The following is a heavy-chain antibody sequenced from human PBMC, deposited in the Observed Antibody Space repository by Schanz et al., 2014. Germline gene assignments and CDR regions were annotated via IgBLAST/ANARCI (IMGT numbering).Heavy chain of an antibody. CDR1: GFTFSTYA. Sequence: EQLVESGGGLVQPGGSLRLSCAASGFTFSTYAMSWVRQAPGKGLEWVSSISSSGSYIHYADSVKGRFTISRDNAKNTLYLQMSSLRAEDTAIYYCAKLSSSGRLAGYFDYWGQGALVTVSS. D-gene: IGHD6-19*01. CDR2: ISSSGSYI. V-gene: IGHV3-23*04. J-gene: IGHJ4*02. CDR3: AKLSSSGRLAGYFDY.